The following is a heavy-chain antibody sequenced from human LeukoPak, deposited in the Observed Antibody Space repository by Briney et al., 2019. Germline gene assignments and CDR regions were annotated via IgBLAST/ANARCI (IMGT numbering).Heavy chain of an antibody. CDR3: ASKTGRTDAFDI. V-gene: IGHV4-30-4*01. CDR1: GGSISSGDYY. D-gene: IGHD3-10*01. J-gene: IGHJ3*02. CDR2: IYYSGST. Sequence: PSETLSLTCTVSGGSISSGDYYWSWIRQPPGKGLEWIGYIYYSGSTYYNPSLKSRVTISVDTSKNQFSLKLSSVTAADTAVYYCASKTGRTDAFDIWGQGTMVTVSS.